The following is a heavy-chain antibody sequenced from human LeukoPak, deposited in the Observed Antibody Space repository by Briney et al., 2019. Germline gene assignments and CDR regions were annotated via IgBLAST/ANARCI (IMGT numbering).Heavy chain of an antibody. CDR2: MNPNSGKT. CDR3: ARGHGGPAY. V-gene: IGHV1-8*01. D-gene: IGHD3-16*01. CDR1: GYTFTSYD. J-gene: IGHJ4*02. Sequence: GASVKVSCKASGYTFTSYDINWVRQATGQGLEWMGWMNPNSGKTGYEHEFQGRVTMTRNTSISTAYMQLSSLRSEDPAAYYCARGHGGPAYWGQGTLVTVSA.